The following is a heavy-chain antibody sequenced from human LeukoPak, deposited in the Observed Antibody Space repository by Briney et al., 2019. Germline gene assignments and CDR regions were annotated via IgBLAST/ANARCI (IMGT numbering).Heavy chain of an antibody. J-gene: IGHJ6*03. CDR3: AREGVYVWGSYRSNYYYYMDV. Sequence: PGGSLRLSCAASGFTFSSYGMSWVRQAPGKGLEWVANIKQDGSEKYYVDSVKGRFTISRDNAKNSLYLQMNSLRAEDTAVYYCAREGVYVWGSYRSNYYYYMDVWGKGTTVTVSS. CDR1: GFTFSSYG. CDR2: IKQDGSEK. V-gene: IGHV3-7*01. D-gene: IGHD3-16*02.